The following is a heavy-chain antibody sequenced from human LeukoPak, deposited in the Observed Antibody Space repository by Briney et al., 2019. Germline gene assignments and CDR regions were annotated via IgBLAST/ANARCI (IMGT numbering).Heavy chain of an antibody. CDR3: ARVLAPDDSKYYLDY. V-gene: IGHV4-59*01. CDR2: IYYSGST. Sequence: SETLSLTCTVSGGSISSYYWSWIRQPPGKGLEWIGYIYYSGSTNYNPSLKSRVTISVDTSKNQFSLKLSSVTAADTAVYYCARVLAPDDSKYYLDYWGQGTLVTVSS. CDR1: GGSISSYY. J-gene: IGHJ4*02. D-gene: IGHD3-22*01.